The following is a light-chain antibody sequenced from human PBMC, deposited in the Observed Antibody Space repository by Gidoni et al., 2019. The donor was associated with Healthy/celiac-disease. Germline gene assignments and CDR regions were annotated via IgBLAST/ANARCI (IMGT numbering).Light chain of an antibody. CDR2: AAS. Sequence: DIQMTQSPLSLSASVGDRVTITCRASQSISSYLNWYQQKPGKAPKLLIYAASSLQSGVPSRFSGSGSGTDFTLTISSLQPEDFATYYCQQSYSTPRTFXGXTKVEIK. V-gene: IGKV1-39*01. CDR3: QQSYSTPRT. CDR1: QSISSY. J-gene: IGKJ4*01.